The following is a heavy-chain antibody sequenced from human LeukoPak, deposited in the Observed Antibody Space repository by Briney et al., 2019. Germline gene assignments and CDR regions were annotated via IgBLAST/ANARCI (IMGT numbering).Heavy chain of an antibody. V-gene: IGHV3-48*03. CDR1: GFTFSSYE. D-gene: IGHD3-10*02. CDR2: ISGSGSTI. Sequence: GSLRLSCAASGFTFSSYEMNWVRQAPGKGLEWVSYISGSGSTIYYADSVKGRFTISRDNAKNSLYLQMNSLRAEDTAVYYCAELGITMIGGVWGKGTTVTISS. J-gene: IGHJ6*04. CDR3: AELGITMIGGV.